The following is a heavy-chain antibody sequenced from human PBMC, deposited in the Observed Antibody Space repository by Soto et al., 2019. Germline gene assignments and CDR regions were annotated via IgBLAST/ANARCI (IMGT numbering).Heavy chain of an antibody. CDR3: ARDVAMPSGLGLGY. CDR1: GFTFSNHG. D-gene: IGHD6-19*01. V-gene: IGHV3-30*03. Sequence: QVALVESGGGVAQPGESLTLSCAASGFTFSNHGMHWVRQAPGKGLEWVAVISYDGNDKYYSDSVKGRFTISRDNSENTVYLQMTSLRPDDTAVFYCARDVAMPSGLGLGYWGQGTLVTVSS. CDR2: ISYDGNDK. J-gene: IGHJ4*02.